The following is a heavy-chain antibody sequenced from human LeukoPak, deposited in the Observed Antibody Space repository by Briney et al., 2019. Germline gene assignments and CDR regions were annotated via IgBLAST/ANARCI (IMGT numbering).Heavy chain of an antibody. D-gene: IGHD3-10*01. CDR2: INHSGST. Sequence: PSETLSLTCAVYGGSFSGYYWSWIRQPPGKGLEWIGEINHSGSTNYNPSLKSRVTISVDTSKNQFSLKLSSVTAADTAVYYCARWVSGDILVFDPWGQGTLVTVSS. CDR1: GGSFSGYY. J-gene: IGHJ5*02. CDR3: ARWVSGDILVFDP. V-gene: IGHV4-34*01.